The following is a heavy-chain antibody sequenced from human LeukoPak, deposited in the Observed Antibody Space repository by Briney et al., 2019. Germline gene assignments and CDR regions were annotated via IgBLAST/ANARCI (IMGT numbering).Heavy chain of an antibody. J-gene: IGHJ6*03. CDR3: ERQSGSAMVYYYYYYMDV. D-gene: IGHD5-18*01. CDR1: GGSSSSSTYY. CDR2: IYHSGTT. Sequence: PSETLSLTCTVSGGSSSSSTYYWGWIRQPPGKGLECIGGIYHSGTTYYNPSLKSRVTISVDTSKNQFSLKLSSVTAADTAVYFCERQSGSAMVYYYYYYMDVWGKGTTVTVSS. V-gene: IGHV4-39*01.